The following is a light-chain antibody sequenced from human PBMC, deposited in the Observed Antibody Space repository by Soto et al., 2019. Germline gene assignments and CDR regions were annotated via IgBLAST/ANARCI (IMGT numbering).Light chain of an antibody. Sequence: EIVLTQSPGTLSLSPGEIATLSCRASQSVSSSYLAWYQQKSGQAPRLLIYGASNRATGIPDRFSGSGSGTDFTLTISRLEPEDFAVYYCQQYGSSGTFGQGTKVDIK. J-gene: IGKJ1*01. V-gene: IGKV3-20*01. CDR1: QSVSSSY. CDR3: QQYGSSGT. CDR2: GAS.